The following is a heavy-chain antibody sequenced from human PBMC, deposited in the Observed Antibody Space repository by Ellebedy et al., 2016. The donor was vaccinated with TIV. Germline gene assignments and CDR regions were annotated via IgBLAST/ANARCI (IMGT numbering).Heavy chain of an antibody. D-gene: IGHD3-22*01. CDR1: GFTFSSYS. CDR3: AREGTMIALEVFYFDY. CDR2: ISISSSYI. J-gene: IGHJ4*02. Sequence: PGGSLRLSCAASGFTFSSYSMNWVRQAPGKGLEWVSSISISSSYIYYADSVKGRFTISRDNVKNSLYLQMNSLRAEDTAVYYCAREGTMIALEVFYFDYWGQGTLVTVSS. V-gene: IGHV3-21*01.